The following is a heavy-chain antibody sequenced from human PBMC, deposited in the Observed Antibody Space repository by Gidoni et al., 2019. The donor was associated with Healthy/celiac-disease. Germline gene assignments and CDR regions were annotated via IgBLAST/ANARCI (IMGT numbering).Heavy chain of an antibody. CDR1: GFTFSSYA. D-gene: IGHD3-16*01. CDR3: ARDFMRYPRSYYYYGMDV. CDR2: ISYDGSNK. Sequence: QVQLVESGGGVVQPGRSLRLSCAASGFTFSSYAMHWVRQAPGKGLEWVAVISYDGSNKYYADSVKGRFTISRDNSKNTLYLQMNSLRAEDTAVYYCARDFMRYPRSYYYYGMDVWGQGTTVTVSS. J-gene: IGHJ6*02. V-gene: IGHV3-30-3*01.